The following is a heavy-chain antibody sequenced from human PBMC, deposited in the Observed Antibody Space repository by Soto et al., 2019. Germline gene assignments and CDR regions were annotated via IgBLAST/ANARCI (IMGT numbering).Heavy chain of an antibody. CDR1: GFTFSSYW. V-gene: IGHV3-7*03. J-gene: IGHJ4*02. Sequence: GGSLRLSCAASGFTFSSYWMSWVRQAPGKGLEWVANIKQDGSEKYYVDSVKGRFTISRDNAKNSLYLQMNSLRAEDTAVYYCARDSSHAAAGTILFGHWGQGNLVTVSS. D-gene: IGHD6-13*01. CDR3: ARDSSHAAAGTILFGH. CDR2: IKQDGSEK.